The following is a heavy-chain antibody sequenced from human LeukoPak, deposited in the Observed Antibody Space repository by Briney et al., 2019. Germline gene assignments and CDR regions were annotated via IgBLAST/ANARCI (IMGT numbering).Heavy chain of an antibody. Sequence: GGSLRLSCAASGFTFSSYSMNWVRQAPGKGLEWVSSISSSSSYIYYADSVKGRFTISREKAKTSLYLQMNSLRAEDTAVYYCASSGYSSGWYPYWGQGTLVTVSS. J-gene: IGHJ4*02. CDR2: ISSSSSYI. CDR3: ASSGYSSGWYPY. V-gene: IGHV3-21*01. CDR1: GFTFSSYS. D-gene: IGHD6-19*01.